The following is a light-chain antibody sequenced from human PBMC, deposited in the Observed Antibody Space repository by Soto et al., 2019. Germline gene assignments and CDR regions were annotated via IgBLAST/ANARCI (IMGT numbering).Light chain of an antibody. Sequence: QSVLTQPASVSGSPGQSITISCTGTSSDVGSYNLVSWYQQHPGKAPKLMIYEGSKRPSGVSNRFSGSKSGNTASLTISGLQPEDEADYYCSSYISMIVRVFGGGTKLTVL. V-gene: IGLV2-14*02. CDR3: SSYISMIVRV. CDR1: SSDVGSYNL. CDR2: EGS. J-gene: IGLJ3*02.